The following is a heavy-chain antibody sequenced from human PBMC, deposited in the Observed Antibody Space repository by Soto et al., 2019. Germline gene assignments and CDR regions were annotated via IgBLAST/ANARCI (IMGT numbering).Heavy chain of an antibody. CDR3: AKEAEDIVISWFDP. V-gene: IGHV3-23*01. Sequence: HPGGSLRLSCAASGFSFSSYAMSWFRQAPGKGLEWVSTISGSGGATYYADSVKGRFTISRDNSKNTVYVQMNSLRAEDTAVYYCAKEAEDIVISWFDPWGQGTLVTVSS. CDR1: GFSFSSYA. D-gene: IGHD2-15*01. CDR2: ISGSGGAT. J-gene: IGHJ5*02.